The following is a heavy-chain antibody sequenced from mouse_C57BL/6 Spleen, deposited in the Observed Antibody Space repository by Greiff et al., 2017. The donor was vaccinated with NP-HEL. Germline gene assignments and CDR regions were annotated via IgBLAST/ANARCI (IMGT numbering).Heavy chain of an antibody. J-gene: IGHJ1*03. CDR2: INPSTGGT. CDR3: ARGDPGYFDV. Sequence: VQLQQSGPELVKPGASVTISCKASGYSFTGYYMNWVKQSPEKSLEWIGEINPSTGGTTYNQKFKAKATLTVDKSSSTAYMQLKSLTSEDSAVYYCARGDPGYFDVWGTGTTVTVSS. V-gene: IGHV1-42*01. CDR1: GYSFTGYY.